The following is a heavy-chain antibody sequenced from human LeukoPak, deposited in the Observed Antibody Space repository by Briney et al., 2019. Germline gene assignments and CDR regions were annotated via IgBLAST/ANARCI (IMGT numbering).Heavy chain of an antibody. CDR3: ARESCSGGSCYFDS. V-gene: IGHV3-20*04. CDR1: GFTFSDYS. Sequence: PGGSLRLSCAASGFTFSDYSMNWVRQAPGKGLEWLSGINWNGGSTGYADSVKGRFTISRDNAKNSLYLQMNSLRAEDTAVYYCARESCSGGSCYFDSWGQGTLVTVSS. D-gene: IGHD2-15*01. CDR2: INWNGGST. J-gene: IGHJ4*02.